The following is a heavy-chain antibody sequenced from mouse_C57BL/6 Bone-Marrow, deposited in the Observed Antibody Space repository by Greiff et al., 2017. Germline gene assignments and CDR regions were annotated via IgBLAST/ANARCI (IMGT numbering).Heavy chain of an antibody. V-gene: IGHV1-81*01. Sequence: VQLQQSGAELARPGASVKLSCKASGYTFTSYGISWVKQRTGQGLEWIGEIYPRSGNTYYNEKFKGKATRTADKSSSTAYMELRSLTAEDSAVYFCARENYYGSGTYWGQGTLVTVSA. CDR2: IYPRSGNT. J-gene: IGHJ3*01. CDR1: GYTFTSYG. D-gene: IGHD1-1*01. CDR3: ARENYYGSGTY.